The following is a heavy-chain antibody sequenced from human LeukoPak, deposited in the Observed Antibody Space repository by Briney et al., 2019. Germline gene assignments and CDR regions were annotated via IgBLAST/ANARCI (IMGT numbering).Heavy chain of an antibody. Sequence: GGSLRLSCAASGFTFSSYWMSWVRQAPGKGLEWVSGISWNSGSIRYADSVKGRFTISRDNAKNSLYLQMNSLRAEDTAVYYCARDRYSSGWYGSAFDPWGQGTLVTVSS. J-gene: IGHJ5*02. CDR2: ISWNSGSI. CDR1: GFTFSSYW. D-gene: IGHD6-19*01. CDR3: ARDRYSSGWYGSAFDP. V-gene: IGHV3-20*04.